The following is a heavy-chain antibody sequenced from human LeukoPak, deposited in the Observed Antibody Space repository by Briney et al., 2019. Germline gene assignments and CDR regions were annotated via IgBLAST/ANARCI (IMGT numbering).Heavy chain of an antibody. CDR3: TRGDYGDYGNYYFDY. CDR1: GFTFSSYA. D-gene: IGHD4-17*01. CDR2: ISGSGGST. Sequence: GGSLRLSCAASGFTFSSYAMSWVRQAPGKGLEWVSAISGSGGSTYYADSVKGRFTISRDNSKNTLYLQMNSLKTEDTDVYYCTRGDYGDYGNYYFDYWGQGTLVTVSS. V-gene: IGHV3-23*01. J-gene: IGHJ4*02.